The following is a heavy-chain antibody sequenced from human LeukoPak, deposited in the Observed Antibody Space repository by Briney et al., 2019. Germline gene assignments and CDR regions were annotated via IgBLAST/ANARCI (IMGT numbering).Heavy chain of an antibody. CDR3: ATWAFYHNLDV. V-gene: IGHV3-43*02. D-gene: IGHD2/OR15-2a*01. Sequence: GGALRLSCAASGFTIGPYAMYWVRQGPGRGLEWVSVIKADGSGTFYADSVRGQFTTSRDNSKNSLYLQMNSLTSEDTALYYCATWAFYHNLDVWGQGTTVIVSS. CDR1: GFTIGPYA. CDR2: IKADGSGT. J-gene: IGHJ6*02.